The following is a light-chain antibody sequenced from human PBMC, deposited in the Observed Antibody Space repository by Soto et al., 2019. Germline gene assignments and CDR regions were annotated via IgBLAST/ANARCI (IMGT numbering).Light chain of an antibody. V-gene: IGKV1-39*01. Sequence: DIQMTQSPSSLSASVGDRVTITCRASQSISSYLNWYQQKPGKAPKLLIYAASSLQSGVPSRFSGSGSGTDFTLTISSLQPEDFATYYCHQSYNTSWTFGQGTKVEIK. CDR1: QSISSY. CDR2: AAS. CDR3: HQSYNTSWT. J-gene: IGKJ1*01.